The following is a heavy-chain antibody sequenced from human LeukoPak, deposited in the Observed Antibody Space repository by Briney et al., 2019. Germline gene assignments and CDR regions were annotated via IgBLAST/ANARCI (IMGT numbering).Heavy chain of an antibody. Sequence: PSETLSLTCAVYDGSFSGYYWSWIRQPPGKGLEWIGEINHSGSTYYNPSLKSRVTISVDTSKNQFSLKLSSVAAADTAVYYCARFSPSYVSSGWYWDVSHTNWFDPWGQGTLVTVSS. CDR2: INHSGST. D-gene: IGHD6-19*01. CDR1: DGSFSGYY. CDR3: ARFSPSYVSSGWYWDVSHTNWFDP. V-gene: IGHV4-34*01. J-gene: IGHJ5*02.